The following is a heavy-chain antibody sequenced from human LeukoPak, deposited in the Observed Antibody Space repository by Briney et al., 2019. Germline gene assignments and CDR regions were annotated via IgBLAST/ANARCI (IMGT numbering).Heavy chain of an antibody. D-gene: IGHD3-16*01. CDR1: GFTFSGFS. J-gene: IGHJ4*02. Sequence: GGSLRLSCAASGFTFSGFSMSWVRQSPTKGLEWVANIKQDGSERYYVDSVKGRFTISRDNAKNSLYLQMNSLRAEDTAVYYCARIAFGVDYWGQGTLVTVSS. V-gene: IGHV3-7*01. CDR3: ARIAFGVDY. CDR2: IKQDGSER.